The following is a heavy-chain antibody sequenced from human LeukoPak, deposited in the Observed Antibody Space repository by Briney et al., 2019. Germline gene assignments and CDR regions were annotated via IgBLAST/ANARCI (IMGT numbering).Heavy chain of an antibody. Sequence: ASVKVSCKASGGTFSSYAISWVRQAPGQGLEWMGWITTDTGNPTYAQGFTGRFVFSLDTSVTTAYLQLTSLKAEDTAVYYCARDRYNWNDAGDYWGQGTLVTVSS. CDR3: ARDRYNWNDAGDY. V-gene: IGHV7-4-1*02. J-gene: IGHJ4*02. CDR1: GGTFSSYA. CDR2: ITTDTGNP. D-gene: IGHD1-1*01.